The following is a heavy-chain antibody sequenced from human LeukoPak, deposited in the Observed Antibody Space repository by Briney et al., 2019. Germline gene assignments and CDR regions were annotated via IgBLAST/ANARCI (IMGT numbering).Heavy chain of an antibody. D-gene: IGHD6-19*01. CDR1: GFTFSSYA. CDR2: ISGSGGST. V-gene: IGHV3-23*01. J-gene: IGHJ5*02. Sequence: GGSLRLSCAASGFTFSSYAMSWVRQAPRKGLEWVSAISGSGGSTYYADSVKGRFTISRDNSKNTLYLQMNSLRAEDTAVYYCAKGSSSGWYLNWFDPWGQGTLVTVSS. CDR3: AKGSSSGWYLNWFDP.